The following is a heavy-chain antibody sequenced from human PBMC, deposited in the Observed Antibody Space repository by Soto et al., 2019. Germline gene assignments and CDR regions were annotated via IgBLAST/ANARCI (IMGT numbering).Heavy chain of an antibody. V-gene: IGHV1-2*04. CDR1: GYTFTGYY. D-gene: IGHD5-12*01. Sequence: ASVKVSCKASGYTFTGYYMHWVRQAPGQGLEWMGWINPNSGGTNYAQKFQGWVTMTRDTSISTAYMELSRLRSDDTAVYYCARGLGYSGYDLRGPYYYYGMDVWGQGTTVTVSS. J-gene: IGHJ6*02. CDR2: INPNSGGT. CDR3: ARGLGYSGYDLRGPYYYYGMDV.